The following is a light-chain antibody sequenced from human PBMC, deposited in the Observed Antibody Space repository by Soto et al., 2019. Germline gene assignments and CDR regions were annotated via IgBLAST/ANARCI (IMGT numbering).Light chain of an antibody. CDR1: QSVSSNS. J-gene: IGKJ1*01. CDR2: GAF. V-gene: IGKV3-20*01. CDR3: QQKGNSPGT. Sequence: EIVLTQSPGTLSLSPGERATLSCRASQSVSSNSLAWYQQKPGQAPRLVIHGAFRRATGIPDRFSGSGSGTDFTHTISSLVAEDCAGYDWQQKGNSPGTCAQGTKVEIK.